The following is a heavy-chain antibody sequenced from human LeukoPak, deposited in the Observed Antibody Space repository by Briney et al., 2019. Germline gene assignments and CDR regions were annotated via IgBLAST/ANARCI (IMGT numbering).Heavy chain of an antibody. CDR1: GYTFTSYA. D-gene: IGHD3-10*01. CDR3: ARELCVRGSGSYCPFDY. Sequence: GASVKVSCKASGYTFTSYAMNWVRQAPGQGLECMGWINTNTGNPTYGQGFTGRFVFSLDTSVSTAYLQISSLKAEDTAVYYCARELCVRGSGSYCPFDYWGQGTLVTVSS. J-gene: IGHJ4*02. V-gene: IGHV7-4-1*02. CDR2: INTNTGNP.